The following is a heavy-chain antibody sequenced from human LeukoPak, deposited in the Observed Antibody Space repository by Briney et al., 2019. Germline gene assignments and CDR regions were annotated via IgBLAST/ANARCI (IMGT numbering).Heavy chain of an antibody. CDR2: VSAANNP. Sequence: ASVKVSCKTSGYIFTPHHIHWMRQAPGQGLELLGWVSAANNPEYSQKFQGRVVIARDASATTSYLELNSLRSEDTAVYYCAMSVEMPPIPSFDYWGQGTLVTVSS. CDR1: GYIFTPHH. V-gene: IGHV1-3*01. CDR3: AMSVEMPPIPSFDY. J-gene: IGHJ4*02. D-gene: IGHD5-24*01.